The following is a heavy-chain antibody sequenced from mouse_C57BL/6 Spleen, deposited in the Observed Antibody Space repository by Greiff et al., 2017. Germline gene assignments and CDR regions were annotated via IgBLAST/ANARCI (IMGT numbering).Heavy chain of an antibody. CDR3: GDYYGSSYDAY. J-gene: IGHJ3*01. CDR2: IDPRSGNT. Sequence: QVQLQQSGAELARPGASVKLSCKASGYTFTSYGISWVKQRTGQGLEWIGEIDPRSGNTYYNEKFKGKATLTADKSSSTAYMDLRSLTSEDSAVYFCGDYYGSSYDAYWGQGTLVTVSA. CDR1: GYTFTSYG. D-gene: IGHD1-1*01. V-gene: IGHV1-81*01.